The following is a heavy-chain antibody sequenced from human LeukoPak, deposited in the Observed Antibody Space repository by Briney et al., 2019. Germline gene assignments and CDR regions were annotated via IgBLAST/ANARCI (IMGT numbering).Heavy chain of an antibody. Sequence: SETLSLTCTVSGGSISSYYWSWIRQPAGKGLEWIGRIYSTGSTNYNPSLKSRVTMSVDTSKNQFSLRLRSVTAADTAVFYCARQIASAGTAGFDFWGQGALVTVSS. CDR2: IYSTGST. CDR3: ARQIASAGTAGFDF. V-gene: IGHV4-4*07. D-gene: IGHD6-13*01. J-gene: IGHJ4*02. CDR1: GGSISSYY.